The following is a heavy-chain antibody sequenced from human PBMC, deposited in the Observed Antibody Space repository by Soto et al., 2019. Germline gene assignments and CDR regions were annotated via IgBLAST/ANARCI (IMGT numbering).Heavy chain of an antibody. D-gene: IGHD5-12*01. CDR1: GFTVSSNY. Sequence: GGSLRLSCAASGFTVSSNYMSWVRQAPGKGLEWVSVIYSGGSTYYADSVKGRFTTSRDNSKNTLYLQMNSLRAEDTAVYYCARAEYSGYDYFYYFDYWGQGTLVTVSS. CDR2: IYSGGST. J-gene: IGHJ4*02. V-gene: IGHV3-66*01. CDR3: ARAEYSGYDYFYYFDY.